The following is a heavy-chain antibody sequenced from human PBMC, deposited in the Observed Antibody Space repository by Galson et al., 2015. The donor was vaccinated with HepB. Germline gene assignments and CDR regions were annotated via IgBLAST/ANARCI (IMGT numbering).Heavy chain of an antibody. CDR2: IIPIFGTA. J-gene: IGHJ4*02. CDR3: VALIAAAETHY. V-gene: IGHV1-69*06. D-gene: IGHD6-13*01. CDR1: GGTFSSYA. Sequence: SVKVSCKASGGTFSSYAISWVRQAPGQGLEWMGGIIPIFGTANYAQKFQGRVTITADKSTSTAYMELSSLRSEDTAVYYCVALIAAAETHYWGQGTLVTVSS.